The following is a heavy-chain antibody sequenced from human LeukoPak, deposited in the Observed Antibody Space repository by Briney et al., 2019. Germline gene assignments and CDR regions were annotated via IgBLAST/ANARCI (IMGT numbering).Heavy chain of an antibody. CDR1: GYSISSGYY. J-gene: IGHJ4*02. Sequence: SETLSLTCTVSGYSISSGYYWGWIRQPPGKGLEWIGSICHRGSTYYNPSLKSRVTISVDTSKNQFSLKLSSVTAADTAVYYCASLYYDFWSGYYTDRVDYWGQGTLVTVSS. CDR3: ASLYYDFWSGYYTDRVDY. V-gene: IGHV4-38-2*02. D-gene: IGHD3-3*01. CDR2: ICHRGST.